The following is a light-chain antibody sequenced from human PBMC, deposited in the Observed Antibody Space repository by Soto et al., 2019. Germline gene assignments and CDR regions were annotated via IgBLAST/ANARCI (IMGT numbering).Light chain of an antibody. Sequence: QSALTQPRSVSGSPGQSVTVSCTGTNSDVGAYNYVSWYQQHPGKAPKLIIYDVMARPSGVPDRFSGSKSDNTASLTISGLQAEDEADYYCCSYAGRYTYVFGTGTKVTVL. J-gene: IGLJ1*01. CDR2: DVM. CDR3: CSYAGRYTYV. CDR1: NSDVGAYNY. V-gene: IGLV2-11*01.